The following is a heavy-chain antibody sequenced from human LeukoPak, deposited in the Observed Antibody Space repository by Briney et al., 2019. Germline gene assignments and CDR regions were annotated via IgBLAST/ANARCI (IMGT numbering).Heavy chain of an antibody. CDR1: GFTFSSYA. CDR3: AKDATYYDFWSGHDALDI. Sequence: GGSLRLSCAASGFTFSSYAMSWVRQAPGKGLEWVSAISGSGGSTYYADSVKGRFTISRDNSKNTLYLQMNSLRAEDTAVYYCAKDATYYDFWSGHDALDIWGQGTMVTVSS. D-gene: IGHD3-3*01. CDR2: ISGSGGST. V-gene: IGHV3-23*01. J-gene: IGHJ3*02.